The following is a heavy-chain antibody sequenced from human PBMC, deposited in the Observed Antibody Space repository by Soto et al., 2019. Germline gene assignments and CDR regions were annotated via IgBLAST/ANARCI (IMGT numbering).Heavy chain of an antibody. J-gene: IGHJ6*01. Sequence: GGSLRLSCAAPGFTFSSYSMNWVRQAPGRGREGISYLSGPSSTIYYADSVKGRFTTSRDNAKNSVYLHLTSLTDDDTAVYYCSIHGPHGRVQVGYYYGMDVWGQGTTVTVSS. D-gene: IGHD2-8*02. CDR1: GFTFSSYS. CDR2: LSGPSSTI. CDR3: SIHGPHGRVQVGYYYGMDV. V-gene: IGHV3-48*02.